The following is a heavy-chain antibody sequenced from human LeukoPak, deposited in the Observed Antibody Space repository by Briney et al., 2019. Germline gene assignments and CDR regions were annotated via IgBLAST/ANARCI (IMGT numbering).Heavy chain of an antibody. D-gene: IGHD5/OR15-5a*01. J-gene: IGHJ4*02. CDR2: ISRSGSNI. Sequence: PGGSLRLSCAASGFTFSRYEMNWVRQAPGKGLEWVSYISRSGSNIYYADSVKGRFTISRDNAKNSLYLQMNSLRAEDTAVYFCARDASVYNTFDYWGQGTLVTVSS. CDR1: GFTFSRYE. CDR3: ARDASVYNTFDY. V-gene: IGHV3-48*03.